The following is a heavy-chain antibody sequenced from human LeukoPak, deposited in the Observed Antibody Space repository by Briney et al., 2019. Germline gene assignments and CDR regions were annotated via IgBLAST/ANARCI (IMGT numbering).Heavy chain of an antibody. CDR2: IWYDGSNK. Sequence: PGRSLRLSCAASGFTFSNYGMHWVRQAPGKGLEWVAVIWYDGSNKYYADSVKGRLTTSRDNSKNTVYLQMNSLRAEDTAMYYCARDFYVGSKSYYIGYWGHGTLVTVSS. CDR3: ARDFYVGSKSYYIGY. J-gene: IGHJ4*01. V-gene: IGHV3-33*01. D-gene: IGHD3-10*01. CDR1: GFTFSNYG.